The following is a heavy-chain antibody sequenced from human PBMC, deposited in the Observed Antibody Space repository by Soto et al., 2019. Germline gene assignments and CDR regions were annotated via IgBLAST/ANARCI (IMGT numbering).Heavy chain of an antibody. CDR1: GYTLSELS. V-gene: IGHV1-24*01. Sequence: GASAKVSCTVSGYTLSELSMHWVRQAPGKGLEWMGGFDPEDGETIYAQKFQGRVTMTEDTSTDTAYMELSSLRSEDTAVYYCGTDVDFWSGYYNYWGQGTLVTVSS. CDR2: FDPEDGET. J-gene: IGHJ4*02. D-gene: IGHD3-3*01. CDR3: GTDVDFWSGYYNY.